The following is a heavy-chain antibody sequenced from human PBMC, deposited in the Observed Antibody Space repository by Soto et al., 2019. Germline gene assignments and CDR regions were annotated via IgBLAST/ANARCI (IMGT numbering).Heavy chain of an antibody. V-gene: IGHV3-23*01. Sequence: EGQLLESGGGLVQPGGSLRLSCAASGFTFSSYAMTWVRQAPGKGLEWVSSISGSGISTYYADSVKGRFIISRDNSKNTLYLQMNSLRAEDAAVYYCAKSAGSNAYYPNDYWGQGTLVTVSS. CDR1: GFTFSSYA. J-gene: IGHJ4*02. CDR2: ISGSGIST. CDR3: AKSAGSNAYYPNDY. D-gene: IGHD3-16*01.